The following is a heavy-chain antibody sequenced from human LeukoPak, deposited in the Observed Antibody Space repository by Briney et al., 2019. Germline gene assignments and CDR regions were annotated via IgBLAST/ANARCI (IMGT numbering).Heavy chain of an antibody. CDR1: GFTFSDYY. CDR3: ARETYDYVWGSHRSLFDY. D-gene: IGHD3-16*02. Sequence: GGSLRLSCAASGFTFSDYYRSWIRQAPGKGLEWVSYISSSGSTIYYADSVKGRFTISRDNAKNSLYLQMNSLRAEDTAVYYCARETYDYVWGSHRSLFDYWGQGTLVTVSS. CDR2: ISSSGSTI. V-gene: IGHV3-11*01. J-gene: IGHJ4*02.